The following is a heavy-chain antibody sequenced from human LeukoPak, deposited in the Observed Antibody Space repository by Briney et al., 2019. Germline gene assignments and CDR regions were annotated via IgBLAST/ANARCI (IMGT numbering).Heavy chain of an antibody. J-gene: IGHJ4*02. V-gene: IGHV3-64*01. CDR1: GFTFSSYA. CDR2: ISSNGGST. Sequence: GGSLRLSCAASGFTFSSYAMLWVRQAPGKGLEYVSAISSNGGSTYYANSVKGRFTISRDNSKNTLYLQMGSLRAEDMAVYYCARAQGGNDGFDYWGQGTLVTVSS. CDR3: ARAQGGNDGFDY. D-gene: IGHD3-16*01.